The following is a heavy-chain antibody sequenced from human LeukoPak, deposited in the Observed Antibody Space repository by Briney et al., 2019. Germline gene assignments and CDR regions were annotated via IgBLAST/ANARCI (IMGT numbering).Heavy chain of an antibody. Sequence: PSETLSLTCTVSGGSISSYYWSWIRQPPGKGLEWIGYIYYSGSTNYNPSLKSRVTISVDTSKNQFSLKLSSATAADTAVYYCARLLDPLGYRDYVWGSYRYYYGMDVWGQGTTVTVSS. CDR3: ARLLDPLGYRDYVWGSYRYYYGMDV. CDR2: IYYSGST. CDR1: GGSISSYY. V-gene: IGHV4-59*01. D-gene: IGHD3-16*02. J-gene: IGHJ6*02.